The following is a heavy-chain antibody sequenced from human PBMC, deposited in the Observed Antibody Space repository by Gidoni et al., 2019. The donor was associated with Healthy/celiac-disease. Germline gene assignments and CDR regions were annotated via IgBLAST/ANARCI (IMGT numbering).Heavy chain of an antibody. CDR1: GYTFTSYG. Sequence: QVQLVQSGAEVTKPGASVKVSCTASGYTFTSYGLSWVRQAPGQGLEWMGWISAYNGNTNDAQKLQGRVTMTTDTSTSTDYMELRSLRSDDTAVYYCARADYDSSGYYYGVRSDYWGQGTLVTVSS. J-gene: IGHJ4*02. V-gene: IGHV1-18*04. CDR3: ARADYDSSGYYYGVRSDY. D-gene: IGHD3-22*01. CDR2: ISAYNGNT.